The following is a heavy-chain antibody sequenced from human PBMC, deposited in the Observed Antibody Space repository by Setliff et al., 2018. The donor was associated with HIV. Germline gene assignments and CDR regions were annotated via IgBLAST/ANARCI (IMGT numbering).Heavy chain of an antibody. Sequence: GASVKVSCKASGYTFTGYYIHWVRQAPGQGLEWMGWINPNSGGTTYAQKFQGRVTMTRDTSISTAYMEVSRLRSDDTAVYYCARDHCSSMSCPGLFDPWGQGTLVTVPS. CDR3: ARDHCSSMSCPGLFDP. J-gene: IGHJ5*02. V-gene: IGHV1-2*02. CDR2: INPNSGGT. CDR1: GYTFTGYY. D-gene: IGHD2-2*01.